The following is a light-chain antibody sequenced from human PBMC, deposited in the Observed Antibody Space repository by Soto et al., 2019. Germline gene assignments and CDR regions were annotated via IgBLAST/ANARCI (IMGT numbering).Light chain of an antibody. CDR1: SSNVGGYSH. Sequence: QSALTQPRSVSGSPGQSVTISCTGASSNVGGYSHVSWYQQHPGKAPKLMIYDVNKWPSGVPDRFSGSKSGNTASLTISGLQAEDDADYYCCSYAGSYIFVFGTGTKLTVL. CDR3: CSYAGSYIFV. V-gene: IGLV2-11*01. CDR2: DVN. J-gene: IGLJ1*01.